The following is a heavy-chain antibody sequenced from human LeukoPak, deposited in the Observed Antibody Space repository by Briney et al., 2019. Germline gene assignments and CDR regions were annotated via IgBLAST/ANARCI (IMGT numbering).Heavy chain of an antibody. V-gene: IGHV4-59*01. CDR3: ARAIWYSSSWYVFGTSANWFDP. CDR1: GGSLSDYY. J-gene: IGHJ5*02. CDR2: MYYRGNT. D-gene: IGHD6-13*01. Sequence: SETLSLTCAVYGGSLSDYYWSWIRQSPGKGLEWIGYMYYRGNTNYDPSLKSRVTISIYTPNNKFSLKLSSVTAADTAVYYCARAIWYSSSWYVFGTSANWFDPWGQGTLVTVSS.